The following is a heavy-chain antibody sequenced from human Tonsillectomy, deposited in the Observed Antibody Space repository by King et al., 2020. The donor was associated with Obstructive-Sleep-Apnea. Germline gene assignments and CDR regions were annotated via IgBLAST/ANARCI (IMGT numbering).Heavy chain of an antibody. CDR1: GFTLRSFG. CDR2: ISYDGSDK. J-gene: IGHJ5*02. CDR3: AKGSYPHTVVNA. Sequence: VQLVESGGGVVQPGRSLRLSCAASGFTLRSFGIHWVRQAPGKGLEWVALISYDGSDKYYADSVKGRFTISRDNSKNTVYLQMNSLRVEETSVYYCAKGSYPHTVVNAWVQGTLVTVSS. V-gene: IGHV3-30*18. D-gene: IGHD4-23*01.